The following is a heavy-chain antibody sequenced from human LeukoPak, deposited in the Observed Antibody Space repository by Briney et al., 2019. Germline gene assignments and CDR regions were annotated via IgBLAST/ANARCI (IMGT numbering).Heavy chain of an antibody. CDR3: ARGKGVKPTTF. D-gene: IGHD3-16*02. J-gene: IGHJ4*02. CDR2: IYYRGST. CDR1: GGSISSYY. Sequence: SETLSLTWPVSGGSISSYYWSWIRQPPGKGLEWIGYIYYRGSTNYNPSLKSPVTISVDTSKNQFSLKLSSVTAADTAVYYCARGKGVKPTTFWGQGTLVTVSS. V-gene: IGHV4-59*01.